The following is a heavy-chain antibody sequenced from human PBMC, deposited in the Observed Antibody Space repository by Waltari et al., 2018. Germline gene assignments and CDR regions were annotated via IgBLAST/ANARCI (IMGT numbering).Heavy chain of an antibody. J-gene: IGHJ4*02. D-gene: IGHD2-2*02. V-gene: IGHV1-18*01. CDR3: ARNSRLGYCSSTSCYTYDY. Sequence: QVQLVQSGAEVKKPGASVKVSCKASGYTFTSYGISWVRQAPGQGLEWMGWISAYNGNTNYAQKLQGRVTMTTDTSTSTAYMELRSLRSDDTAVYYCARNSRLGYCSSTSCYTYDYWGQGTLVTVSS. CDR2: ISAYNGNT. CDR1: GYTFTSYG.